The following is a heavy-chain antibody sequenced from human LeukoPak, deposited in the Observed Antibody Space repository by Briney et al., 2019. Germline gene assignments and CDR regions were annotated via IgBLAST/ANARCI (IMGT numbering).Heavy chain of an antibody. Sequence: PGRSLRLSCAASGFTFSSYGMPWVRQAPGKGLEWVAVIWYDGSNKYYADSVKGRFTISRDNSKNTLYLQMNSLRAEDTAVYYCARDDGNYYDSSGPDAFDIWGQGTMVTVSS. CDR3: ARDDGNYYDSSGPDAFDI. CDR2: IWYDGSNK. D-gene: IGHD3-22*01. J-gene: IGHJ3*02. V-gene: IGHV3-33*01. CDR1: GFTFSSYG.